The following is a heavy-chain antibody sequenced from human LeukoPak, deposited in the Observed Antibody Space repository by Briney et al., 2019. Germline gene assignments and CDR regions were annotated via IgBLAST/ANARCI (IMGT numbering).Heavy chain of an antibody. Sequence: SVKVSCKASGFTFTSSAMQWVRQARGQRLEWIGWIVVGSGNTNYAQKFQERVTITREMSTSTAYMELSSVRSEGTAVYYCAAEFGSDCSGGSCYSKLDYWGQGTLVTVSS. CDR1: GFTFTSSA. CDR3: AAEFGSDCSGGSCYSKLDY. D-gene: IGHD2-15*01. J-gene: IGHJ4*02. CDR2: IVVGSGNT. V-gene: IGHV1-58*02.